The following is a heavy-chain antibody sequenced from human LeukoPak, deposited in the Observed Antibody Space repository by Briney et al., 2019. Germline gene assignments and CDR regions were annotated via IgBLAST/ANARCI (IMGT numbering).Heavy chain of an antibody. J-gene: IGHJ5*02. CDR1: GGSFSGYY. CDR3: ARRNYGSGSYSRWFDP. D-gene: IGHD3-10*01. V-gene: IGHV4-34*01. CDR2: INHSGST. Sequence: SETLSLTCAVYGGSFSGYYWSWIRQPPGKGLEWIGEINHSGSTNYNPSLKSRVTISVDTSKNQFSLKLSSVTAADTAVYYCARRNYGSGSYSRWFDPWGQGTLVTVSS.